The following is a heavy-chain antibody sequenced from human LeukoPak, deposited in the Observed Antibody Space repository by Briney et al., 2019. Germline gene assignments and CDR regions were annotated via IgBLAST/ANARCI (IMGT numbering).Heavy chain of an antibody. Sequence: PSETLSLTCTVSGGSNISSSYYWGWIRQPPGKGLEWIGSIYYSGSTYYNPSLKSRVTISVDTSKNQFSLKLSSVTPADTAVYYCASFRVGIFGVVTMVDYWGQGTLVTVSS. V-gene: IGHV4-39*01. CDR1: GGSNISSSYY. CDR2: IYYSGST. D-gene: IGHD3-3*01. CDR3: ASFRVGIFGVVTMVDY. J-gene: IGHJ4*02.